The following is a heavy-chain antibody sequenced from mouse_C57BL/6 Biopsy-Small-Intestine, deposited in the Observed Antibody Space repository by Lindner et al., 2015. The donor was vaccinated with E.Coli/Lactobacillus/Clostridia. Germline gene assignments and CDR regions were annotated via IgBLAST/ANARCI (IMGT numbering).Heavy chain of an antibody. CDR1: GYTFTDYY. J-gene: IGHJ4*01. V-gene: IGHV1-34*02. CDR2: IYPNNGGT. D-gene: IGHD4-1*01. CDR3: ARRLGPYAMDY. Sequence: VQLQESGPELVKPGDSVKMSCKASGYTFTDYYMDWVKQSHGKSLEWIGYIYPNNGGTSYNQKSKGKATLTVDKSSSTAYMELHSLTSEDSAVYYCARRLGPYAMDYWGQGTSVTVSS.